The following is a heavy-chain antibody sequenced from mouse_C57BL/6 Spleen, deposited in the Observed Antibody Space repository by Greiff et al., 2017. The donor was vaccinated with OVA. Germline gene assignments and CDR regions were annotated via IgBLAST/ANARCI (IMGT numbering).Heavy chain of an antibody. Sequence: QVQLQQPGAELVRPGSSVKLSCKASGYTFTSYWMDWVKQRPGQGLEWIGNIYPSDSETHYNQKFKDKATLTVDKSSSTAYMQLSSLTSEDSAVYYCARRDSRYFDYCGQGTTLTVSS. CDR1: GYTFTSYW. V-gene: IGHV1-61*01. J-gene: IGHJ2*01. CDR3: ARRDSRYFDY. D-gene: IGHD2-12*01. CDR2: IYPSDSET.